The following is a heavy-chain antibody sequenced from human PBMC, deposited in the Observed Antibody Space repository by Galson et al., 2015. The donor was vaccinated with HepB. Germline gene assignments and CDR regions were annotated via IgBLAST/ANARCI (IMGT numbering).Heavy chain of an antibody. V-gene: IGHV2-70*11. CDR3: ARIRSSGYGYLYYFDY. J-gene: IGHJ4*02. CDR1: GFSLSTSGMC. D-gene: IGHD3-22*01. CDR2: IDWDDDK. Sequence: PALVKPTQTLTLTCTFSGFSLSTSGMCVSWIRQPPGKALEWLARIDWDDDKYYNASLKTRLTISKDTSKNQVVLTMTNMDPVDTATYYCARIRSSGYGYLYYFDYWGQGSLVTVSS.